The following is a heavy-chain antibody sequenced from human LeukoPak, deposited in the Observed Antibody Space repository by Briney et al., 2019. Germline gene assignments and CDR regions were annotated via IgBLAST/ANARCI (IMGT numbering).Heavy chain of an antibody. V-gene: IGHV1-8*01. J-gene: IGHJ5*02. CDR1: GYTFISYD. Sequence: GASVKVSCKASGYTFISYDINWVRQAPGQGLEWMGWMGPKSGDTGYAQKFQGRVTMTMNTSINTAYMELSSLGSDDTAVYYCARRGVATIRKWFDPWGQGTLVTVSS. CDR2: MGPKSGDT. CDR3: ARRGVATIRKWFDP. D-gene: IGHD5-24*01.